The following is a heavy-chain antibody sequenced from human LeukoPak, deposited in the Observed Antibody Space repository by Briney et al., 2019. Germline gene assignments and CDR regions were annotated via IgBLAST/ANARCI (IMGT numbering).Heavy chain of an antibody. Sequence: PSETLSLTCTVSGGSISSFYWSWIRQPPGKGLEWIGYIHPSGTTNYNPSLKSRVTISVDTSKNQFSLKLSSVTAADTAVYYCAREYSSSSPFDYWGQGTLVTVSS. J-gene: IGHJ4*02. V-gene: IGHV4-4*09. CDR2: IHPSGTT. CDR1: GGSISSFY. CDR3: AREYSSSSPFDY. D-gene: IGHD6-6*01.